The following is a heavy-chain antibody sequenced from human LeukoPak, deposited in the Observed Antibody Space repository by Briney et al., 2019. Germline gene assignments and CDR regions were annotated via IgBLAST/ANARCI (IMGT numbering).Heavy chain of an antibody. CDR2: MNPNSGNT. V-gene: IGHV1-8*03. CDR1: GYTLTSYD. CDR3: ARAYYYGSGSYYPLVYHFDY. Sequence: ASVKVSCKASGYTLTSYDINWVRQATGQGLEWMGWMNPNSGNTGYAQKFQGRVTITRNTSISTAYMELSSLRSEDTAVYYCARAYYYGSGSYYPLVYHFDYWGQGTLVTVSS. J-gene: IGHJ4*02. D-gene: IGHD3-10*01.